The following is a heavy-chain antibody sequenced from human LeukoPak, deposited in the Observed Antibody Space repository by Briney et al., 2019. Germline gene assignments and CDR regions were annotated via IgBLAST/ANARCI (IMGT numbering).Heavy chain of an antibody. CDR3: ARDSSGSYRDYFDY. D-gene: IGHD3-10*01. V-gene: IGHV4-4*02. CDR1: GGSISSSNW. CDR2: IYHSGST. Sequence: PSGTLSLTCAVSGGSISSSNWWSWVRQPPGKGLEWIGEIYHSGSTNYNPSLKSRVTISVDKSKNQFSLKLSSVTAADTAVYYCARDSSGSYRDYFDYWGQGTLVTVSS. J-gene: IGHJ4*02.